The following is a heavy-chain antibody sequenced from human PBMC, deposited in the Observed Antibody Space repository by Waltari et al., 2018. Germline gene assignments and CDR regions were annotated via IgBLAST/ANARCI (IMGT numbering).Heavy chain of an antibody. Sequence: GPGLVKPSETLSLTCTVSGGSISSYYWSWIRQPPGKGLEWIGYIYYSGSTNYNPSLKSRVTISVDTSKNQFSLKLSSVTAADTAVYYCARDVYTLGYCSGGSCYSGYFGLWGRGTLVTVSS. CDR3: ARDVYTLGYCSGGSCYSGYFGL. D-gene: IGHD2-15*01. V-gene: IGHV4-59*01. CDR2: IYYSGST. CDR1: GGSISSYY. J-gene: IGHJ2*01.